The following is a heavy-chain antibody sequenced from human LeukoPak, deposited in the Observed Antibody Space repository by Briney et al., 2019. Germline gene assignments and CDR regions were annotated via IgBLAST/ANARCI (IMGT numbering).Heavy chain of an antibody. V-gene: IGHV4-34*01. Sequence: SETLSLTCAVYGGSFSGYYWSWIRQPPGKGLEWIGEINRSGNTNYNSSLKRRVTISVDTSKNQFSLKLSSVTAADTAVYYCARHRQYSPLVWGQGTLVTVSS. J-gene: IGHJ4*02. CDR2: INRSGNT. CDR3: ARHRQYSPLV. CDR1: GGSFSGYY. D-gene: IGHD2/OR15-2a*01.